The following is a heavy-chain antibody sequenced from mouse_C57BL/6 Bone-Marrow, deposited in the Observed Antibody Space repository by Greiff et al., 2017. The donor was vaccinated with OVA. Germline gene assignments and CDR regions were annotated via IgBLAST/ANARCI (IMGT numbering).Heavy chain of an antibody. V-gene: IGHV1-18*01. J-gene: IGHJ3*01. CDR1: GFTFTDYN. CDR2: IYPNNGGT. D-gene: IGHD2-10*02. CDR3: AWEYGSWFDY. Sequence: VQLKESGPELVKPGASVKIPCKASGFTFTDYNMHWVQQSHGKSLEWIGDIYPNNGGTIYNQKFKGKATFTVDKSSSTAYMELRSLTSEATAVYCCAWEYGSWFDYWGQGTLVTVSA.